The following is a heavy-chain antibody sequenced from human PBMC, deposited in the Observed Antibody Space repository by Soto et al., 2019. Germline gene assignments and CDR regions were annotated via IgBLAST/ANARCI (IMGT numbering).Heavy chain of an antibody. CDR1: GFTFSSYW. V-gene: IGHV3-7*01. Sequence: EVQLVESGGGLVQPGGSLRLSCAASGFTFSSYWMSWVRQAPVKGLEWVGNIKQDGSEKNYVEVMEGRFTISRDNAENSLYLQINSLRAEETVVYYCARIASAGRGWDVWGQGTTVVVSS. D-gene: IGHD6-13*01. CDR3: ARIASAGRGWDV. J-gene: IGHJ6*02. CDR2: IKQDGSEK.